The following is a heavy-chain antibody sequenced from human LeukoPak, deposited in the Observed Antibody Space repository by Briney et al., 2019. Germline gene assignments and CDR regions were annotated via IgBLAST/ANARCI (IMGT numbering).Heavy chain of an antibody. CDR3: ARAQMGAPTDY. V-gene: IGHV3-74*01. D-gene: IGHD1-26*01. CDR2: ISSDGSST. Sequence: GGSLRLSCAASGFTFSSYAVCWVRHAPGKGLVWVSRISSDGSSTIYADSVKGRFTISRDIAKNTLYLQMNSLRAEDTAVYYCARAQMGAPTDYWGQGTLVTVSS. J-gene: IGHJ4*02. CDR1: GFTFSSYA.